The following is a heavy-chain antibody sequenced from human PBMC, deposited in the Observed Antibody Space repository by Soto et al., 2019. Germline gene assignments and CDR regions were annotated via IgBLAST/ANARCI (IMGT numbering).Heavy chain of an antibody. CDR3: ARAGAAPYYYYGLDV. CDR1: VYIFTAYD. CDR2: IRAYNCDT. Sequence: ASVHVSRKTSVYIFTAYDIYWVRQAAGQGLEWMGRIRAYNCDTNYAQKFQTRVTMTTDKSTDTAYMDLRSLTSDDTAIYYCARAGAAPYYYYGLDVRGQGNTGTVPS. J-gene: IGHJ6*02. V-gene: IGHV1-18*01. D-gene: IGHD3-10*01.